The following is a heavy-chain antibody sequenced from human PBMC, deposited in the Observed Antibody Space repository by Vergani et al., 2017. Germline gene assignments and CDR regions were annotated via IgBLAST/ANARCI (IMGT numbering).Heavy chain of an antibody. J-gene: IGHJ3*02. V-gene: IGHV1-8*02. CDR3: ARSETAGYDAFDI. D-gene: IGHD1-1*01. CDR1: GYTFTSYA. CDR2: MNPNSGNT. Sequence: QVQLVQSGAEVKKPGASVKVSCKASGYTFTSYAMHWVRQAPGQRLEWMGWMNPNSGNTGYAQKFQGRVTMTRNTSISTVYMELSSLRSEDTAVYYCARSETAGYDAFDIGGQGTMVTVSS.